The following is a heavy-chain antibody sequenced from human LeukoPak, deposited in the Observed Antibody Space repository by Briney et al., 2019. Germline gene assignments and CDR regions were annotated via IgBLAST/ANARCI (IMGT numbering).Heavy chain of an antibody. J-gene: IGHJ6*03. V-gene: IGHV4-59*08. CDR2: IYYSGST. D-gene: IGHD6-6*01. CDR3: AGVNSSSNYYYYMDV. CDR1: GGSISSYY. Sequence: PSETLSLTCTVSGGSISSYYWSWIRQPPGKGLEWIRYIYYSGSTNYNPSLKSRVTISVDTSKNQFSLKLSSVTAADTAVYYCAGVNSSSNYYYYMDVWGKGTTVTVSS.